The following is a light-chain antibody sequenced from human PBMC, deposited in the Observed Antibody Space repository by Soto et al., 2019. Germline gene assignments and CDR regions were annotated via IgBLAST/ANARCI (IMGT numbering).Light chain of an antibody. Sequence: QSALTQPPSASGTPGQRLTISCSGSSSNIGSKTVNWYQQLPGTAPKLLIYGNYQRPSGVPDRSSGSKSGTSASLAISGLQSEDEADYYCSAWDASLNGYVFGTGTKVTVL. CDR1: SSNIGSKT. CDR2: GNY. J-gene: IGLJ1*01. CDR3: SAWDASLNGYV. V-gene: IGLV1-44*01.